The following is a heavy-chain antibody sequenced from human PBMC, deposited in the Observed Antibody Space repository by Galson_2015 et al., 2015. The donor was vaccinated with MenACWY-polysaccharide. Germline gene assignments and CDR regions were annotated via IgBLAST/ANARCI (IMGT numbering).Heavy chain of an antibody. CDR2: ISSSGTI. CDR3: SRVLKGLVGGTPEY. CDR1: GFTFSSYS. Sequence: SLRLSCAASGFTFSSYSMNWVRQAPGKGLEWVSYISSSGTIYYADSVKGRITISRDNATTSLYLQMNSLRDDDTALYYCSRVLKGLVGGTPEYWGQGTLVTVSS. D-gene: IGHD1-26*01. J-gene: IGHJ4*02. V-gene: IGHV3-48*02.